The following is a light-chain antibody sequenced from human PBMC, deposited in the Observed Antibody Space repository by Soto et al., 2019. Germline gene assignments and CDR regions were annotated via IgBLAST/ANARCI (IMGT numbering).Light chain of an antibody. CDR2: DAS. V-gene: IGKV1-5*01. Sequence: DIQMTQSPSSLSASVGDRVTITCRASQSFSTWLAWYQQKPGKAPKLLIYDASSLESGVPSRFSGSGSGTEFTLTISSLQPDDFATYYCQQYKSYSATFGQGTKVDNK. CDR3: QQYKSYSAT. CDR1: QSFSTW. J-gene: IGKJ1*01.